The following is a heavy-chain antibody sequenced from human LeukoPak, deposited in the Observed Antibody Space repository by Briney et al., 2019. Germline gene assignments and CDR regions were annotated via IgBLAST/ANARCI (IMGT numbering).Heavy chain of an antibody. CDR1: GYTFTDYY. CDR2: NNPHSGGT. D-gene: IGHD6-13*01. CDR3: ARARYSSSWYHFDY. Sequence: ASVKVSCKASGYTFTDYYIHWVRQAPGQGLEWMGWNNPHSGGTNYAQKFQGRVTMTRDTSISTAYMELRRLTSDDTAVYCCARARYSSSWYHFDYWGQGALVSVSS. J-gene: IGHJ4*02. V-gene: IGHV1-2*02.